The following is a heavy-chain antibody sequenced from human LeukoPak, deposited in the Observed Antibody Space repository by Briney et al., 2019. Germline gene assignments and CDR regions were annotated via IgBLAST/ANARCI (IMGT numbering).Heavy chain of an antibody. CDR2: ISYDGSNK. V-gene: IGHV3-30-3*01. J-gene: IGHJ4*02. Sequence: GRSLRLSCAASGFTFSSYAMHWVRQAPGKGLEWVAVISYDGSNKYYADSVKGRFTISRDNSKNTLYLQMNSLRAEDTAVYYCARGGGVVISHFDYWGQGTLVTVSS. CDR3: ARGGGVVISHFDY. CDR1: GFTFSSYA. D-gene: IGHD3-22*01.